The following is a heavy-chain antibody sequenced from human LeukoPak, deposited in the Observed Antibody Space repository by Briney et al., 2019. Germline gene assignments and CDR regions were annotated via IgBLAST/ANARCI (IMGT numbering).Heavy chain of an antibody. J-gene: IGHJ1*01. CDR3: ARGPPPYCSGDSCYAFLYFHH. V-gene: IGHV1-8*01. D-gene: IGHD2-15*01. CDR1: EYTFTSYD. Sequence: SMKVSSKASEYTFTSYDINWVRQVTGQGHEWIGLMNPNSGNTGYEQKFQGRVTITRDTSITTAYLELNTLRSDDTAVYYCARGPPPYCSGDSCYAFLYFHHWGQGTLVTVSS. CDR2: MNPNSGNT.